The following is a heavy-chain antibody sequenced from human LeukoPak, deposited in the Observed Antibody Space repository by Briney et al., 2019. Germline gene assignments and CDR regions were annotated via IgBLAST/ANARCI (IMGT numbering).Heavy chain of an antibody. D-gene: IGHD5-12*01. Sequence: GGSLRLSCAASGFTFSSYAMSWVRQAPGRGLEWVSAISGSGGSTYYADSVKGRFTISRDNSKNTLYLQMNSLRAEDTAVYYCAKDRALVATIRTNDYWGQGTLVTVSS. CDR3: AKDRALVATIRTNDY. V-gene: IGHV3-23*01. J-gene: IGHJ4*02. CDR1: GFTFSSYA. CDR2: ISGSGGST.